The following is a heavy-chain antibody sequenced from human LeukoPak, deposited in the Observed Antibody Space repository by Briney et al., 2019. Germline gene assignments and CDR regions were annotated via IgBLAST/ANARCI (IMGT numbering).Heavy chain of an antibody. CDR2: INPNSGGT. CDR1: GYTFTGYY. CDR3: ARDSQGTTLLGY. J-gene: IGHJ4*02. D-gene: IGHD1-14*01. Sequence: ASVKVSCKASGYTFTGYYMHWVRQAPGQGLEWMGWINPNSGGTNYAQKFQGRVTMTRDTSISTAYMELSRLRSDDTAVYYCARDSQGTTLLGYRGQGTLVTVSS. V-gene: IGHV1-2*02.